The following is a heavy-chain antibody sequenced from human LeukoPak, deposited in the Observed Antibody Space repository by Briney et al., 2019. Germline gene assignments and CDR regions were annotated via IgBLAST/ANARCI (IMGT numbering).Heavy chain of an antibody. V-gene: IGHV1-46*01. D-gene: IGHD5-12*01. Sequence: ASVKVSCKASGYTFTSYYMHWVRQAPGQGLEWMGIINPSGGSTSYAQKFQGRVTMTTDTSTSTAYMELRSLRSDDTAVYYCARAGSHMSGYDDYWGQGTLVTVSS. CDR1: GYTFTSYY. CDR3: ARAGSHMSGYDDY. J-gene: IGHJ4*02. CDR2: INPSGGST.